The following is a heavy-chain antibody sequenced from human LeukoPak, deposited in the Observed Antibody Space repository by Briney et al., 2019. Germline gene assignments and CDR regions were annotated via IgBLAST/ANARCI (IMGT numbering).Heavy chain of an antibody. V-gene: IGHV1-69*13. CDR1: GGTFSSYA. D-gene: IGHD3-3*01. Sequence: SVKVSCKASGGTFSSYAISWVRQAPGQGLEWMGGIIPIFGTANYAQKFQGRVTITADEPTSTAYMELSSLRSEDTAVYYCARGGYDFWSGYYTEGYNWFDPWGQGTLVTVSS. CDR2: IIPIFGTA. CDR3: ARGGYDFWSGYYTEGYNWFDP. J-gene: IGHJ5*02.